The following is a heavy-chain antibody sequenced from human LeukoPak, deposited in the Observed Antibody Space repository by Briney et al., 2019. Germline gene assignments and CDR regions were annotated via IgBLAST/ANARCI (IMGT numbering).Heavy chain of an antibody. Sequence: SETLSLTCTVSGVSISSYYWSWIRQPAGKGLEWIGRIYTSGSTNYNPSLKSRVTMSVDTSKNQFSLKLSSVTAADTAVYYCARGARSGFWSGYQRDEYFQHWGQGTLVTVSS. CDR3: ARGARSGFWSGYQRDEYFQH. V-gene: IGHV4-4*07. CDR2: IYTSGST. CDR1: GVSISSYY. J-gene: IGHJ1*01. D-gene: IGHD3-3*01.